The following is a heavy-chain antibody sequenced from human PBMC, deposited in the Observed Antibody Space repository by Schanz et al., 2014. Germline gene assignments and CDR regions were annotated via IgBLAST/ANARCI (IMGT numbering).Heavy chain of an antibody. CDR3: VRAVGPPALHGYWFDP. J-gene: IGHJ5*02. V-gene: IGHV1-8*02. Sequence: QVQLVQSGAEVKNPGASVKVSCKASGYTFINSDINWVRQAAGQGLEWMGWMNPKSGNTGYAQKFQGRVTMSRTISISTAYMELSRLRPDDTAIYYCVRAVGPPALHGYWFDPWGQGTLVTVAS. CDR2: MNPKSGNT. D-gene: IGHD6-25*01. CDR1: GYTFINSD.